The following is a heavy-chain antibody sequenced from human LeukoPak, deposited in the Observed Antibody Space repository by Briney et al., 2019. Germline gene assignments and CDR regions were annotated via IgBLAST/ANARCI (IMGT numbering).Heavy chain of an antibody. CDR1: GFTFSSNG. D-gene: IGHD3-10*01. Sequence: GGSLRLSCAASGFTFSSNGMHRVRKAPGQGLEWAAVISYDGSDKYYPDSVKSRFTTSRDNSKNTLYLQMNSLRAEDTAVYYCAKERSGSGSYFDYWGQGTLVTVSS. CDR3: AKERSGSGSYFDY. J-gene: IGHJ4*02. V-gene: IGHV3-30*18. CDR2: ISYDGSDK.